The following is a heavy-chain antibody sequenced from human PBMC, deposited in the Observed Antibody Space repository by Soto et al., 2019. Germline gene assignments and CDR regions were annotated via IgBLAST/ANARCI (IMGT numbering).Heavy chain of an antibody. Sequence: EVPLLESGGALAQPGESLRLSCVGSGFTFSVFAMSWVRQAPGKGLEWVSAIRGGGGSTFFADSVRGRFSISRDNSKGTVYLHMDNLRCEDTAIYRCAKDLLYSSSLYSLGSWGQGTLVTVSS. D-gene: IGHD2-8*01. CDR3: AKDLLYSSSLYSLGS. J-gene: IGHJ4*02. V-gene: IGHV3-23*01. CDR2: IRGGGGST. CDR1: GFTFSVFA.